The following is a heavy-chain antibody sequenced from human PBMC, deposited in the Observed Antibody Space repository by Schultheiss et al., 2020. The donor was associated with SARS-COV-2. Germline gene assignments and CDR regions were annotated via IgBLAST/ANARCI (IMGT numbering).Heavy chain of an antibody. V-gene: IGHV4-31*11. CDR1: GGSISSGGYY. D-gene: IGHD1-26*01. CDR3: ARDSGSYYYYYGMDV. J-gene: IGHJ6*02. Sequence: SETLSLTCAVYGGSISSGGYYWIWIRQHPGKGLVWLGYIYYSGSTYYNPSLKSRVTISVDTSKNQFSLKLSSVTAAVTAVYYCARDSGSYYYYYGMDVWGQGTTVTVSS. CDR2: IYYSGST.